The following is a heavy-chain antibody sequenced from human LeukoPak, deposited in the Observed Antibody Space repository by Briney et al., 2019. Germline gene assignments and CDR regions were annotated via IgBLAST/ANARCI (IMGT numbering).Heavy chain of an antibody. CDR2: VYTSGST. Sequence: SETLSLTCTVSGGSISSYYWNWIRQPPGKGLEWVGYVYTSGSTIYNPSLKSRVTISIDTSKNQFSLEVTAVTAADTAVYYCARNSGGTTIFSALDIWVQGTMV. CDR3: ARNSGGTTIFSALDI. V-gene: IGHV4-59*01. CDR1: GGSISSYY. J-gene: IGHJ3*02. D-gene: IGHD3-9*01.